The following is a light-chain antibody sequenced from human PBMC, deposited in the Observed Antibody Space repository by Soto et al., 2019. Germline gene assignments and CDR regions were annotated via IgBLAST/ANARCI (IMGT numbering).Light chain of an antibody. CDR2: GAS. CDR3: QQYTIWPIT. V-gene: IGKV3-15*01. CDR1: QSVISN. Sequence: IVVTQTQTTQSVSPVERATLSCRASQSVISNLAWYQQEPGQAPRLLIYGASTRATGIPVRFSGSGSGTEFTLTISSLQSEDFAVYYCQQYTIWPITFAQVTRLEIK. J-gene: IGKJ5*01.